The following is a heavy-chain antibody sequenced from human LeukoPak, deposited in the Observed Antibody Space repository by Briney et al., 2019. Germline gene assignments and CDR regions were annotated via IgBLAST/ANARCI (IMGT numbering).Heavy chain of an antibody. Sequence: SETLSLTCTVSGGSISNYYWSWIRQPPGKGLEWIGYIYYSGSTNYNPSLKSRVTISVDPSSNQFSLKLNPVTAADTAVYYCARRAYGSGSFNRYHFDYWGQGTLVAVSS. CDR1: GGSISNYY. D-gene: IGHD3-10*01. CDR2: IYYSGST. J-gene: IGHJ4*02. V-gene: IGHV4-59*08. CDR3: ARRAYGSGSFNRYHFDY.